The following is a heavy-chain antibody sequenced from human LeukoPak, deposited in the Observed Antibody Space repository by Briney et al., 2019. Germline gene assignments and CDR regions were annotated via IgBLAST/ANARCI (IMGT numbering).Heavy chain of an antibody. V-gene: IGHV4-59*01. J-gene: IGHJ6*03. CDR2: IYYSGST. CDR1: GGSISSYY. D-gene: IGHD2-15*01. CDR3: ARVSGCSGGSCYSPSYYYYYYMDA. Sequence: SETLSLTCTVSGGSISSYYWSWIRQPPGKGLEWIGYIYYSGSTNYNPSLKSRVTISVDTSKNQFSLRLSSVTAADTAVYYCARVSGCSGGSCYSPSYYYYYYMDAWGKGTTVTVSS.